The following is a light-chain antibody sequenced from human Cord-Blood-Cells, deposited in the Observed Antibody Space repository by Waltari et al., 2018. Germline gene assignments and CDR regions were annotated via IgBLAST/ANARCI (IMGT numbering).Light chain of an antibody. J-gene: IGLJ2*01. V-gene: IGLV2-14*01. CDR3: SSYTSSSTVV. CDR1: SSDVGGYNY. Sequence: QSALTQPASVSGSPGQSITISCTGTSSDVGGYNYVPWYQQHPGKAPKLMIYDVSNRPSGVSNRFPCSKSGNTASLTISGLQAEDEADYYCSSYTSSSTVVFGGGTKLTVL. CDR2: DVS.